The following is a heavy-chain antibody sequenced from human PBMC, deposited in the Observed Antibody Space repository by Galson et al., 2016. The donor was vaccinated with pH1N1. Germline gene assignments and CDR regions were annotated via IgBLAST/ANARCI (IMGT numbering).Heavy chain of an antibody. Sequence: QSGAEVKKPGESLKISCKASGSSFTRYWIAWVRQVPGKGLEWVGVVNPGGSTIRYSPPFQGQVTISSDKSNNTTYLQWISLKASDTATYFCARQDDFGDYRVDAIDIWGQGTMVIVSS. J-gene: IGHJ3*02. CDR2: VNPGGSTI. CDR1: GSSFTRYW. V-gene: IGHV5-51*03. D-gene: IGHD4-17*01. CDR3: ARQDDFGDYRVDAIDI.